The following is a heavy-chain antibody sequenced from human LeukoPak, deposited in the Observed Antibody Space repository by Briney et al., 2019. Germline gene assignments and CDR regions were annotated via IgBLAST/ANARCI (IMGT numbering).Heavy chain of an antibody. CDR3: ARADTAMVTALDY. CDR1: GGSISSYY. V-gene: IGHV4-59*08. J-gene: IGHJ4*02. D-gene: IGHD5-18*01. Sequence: PSETLSLTCTVSGGSISSYYWSWIRQPPGQGLEWIGFIVYSGSTNYNPSLKSRVTISIDTSNNQLSLKLSSVTAADTAVYYCARADTAMVTALDYWGQGTLVTVSS. CDR2: IVYSGST.